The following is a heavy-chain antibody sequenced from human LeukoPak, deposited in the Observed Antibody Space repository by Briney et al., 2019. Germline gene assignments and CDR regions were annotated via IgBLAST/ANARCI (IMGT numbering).Heavy chain of an antibody. V-gene: IGHV3-21*01. CDR3: ARELGNGDTSANVPLGH. CDR2: ISSSGSYK. D-gene: IGHD1-26*01. Sequence: GGSLRLSCTTSGFTFRSSSFNWVRQVPGKGLEWVASISSSGSYKYYADSVDGRFTISRDNVKDSLFLQMDSLRVEDTAVYFCARELGNGDTSANVPLGHWGQGTLVTVSS. CDR1: GFTFRSSS. J-gene: IGHJ4*02.